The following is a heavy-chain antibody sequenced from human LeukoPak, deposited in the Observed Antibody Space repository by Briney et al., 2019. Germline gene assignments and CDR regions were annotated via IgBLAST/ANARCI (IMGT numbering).Heavy chain of an antibody. V-gene: IGHV4-34*01. J-gene: IGHJ4*02. CDR2: INHSGST. CDR3: ARRGSSLDRSTHRHFDY. D-gene: IGHD2-15*01. CDR1: GGSFSGYY. Sequence: SETLSLTCAVYGGSFSGYYWRWLPQPPGKGLEWLGEINHSGSTNYNPSLKSRVTISVDTSKNHFSLKLSSVTAGDTAVYYCARRGSSLDRSTHRHFDYWGQGTLVTVSS.